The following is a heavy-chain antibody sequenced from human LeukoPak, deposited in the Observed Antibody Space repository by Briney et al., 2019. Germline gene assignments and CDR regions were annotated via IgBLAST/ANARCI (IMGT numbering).Heavy chain of an antibody. CDR1: ADSLSSYY. V-gene: IGHV4-4*07. CDR2: IYTSGST. CDR3: ARAESYWYFDL. Sequence: SETLSLTCTVSADSLSSYYWTWIRQPPRKGLEWIGRIYTSGSTNYNPSLKSRVTISVDTSKNQFSLKLSSVTAADTAVYYCARAESYWYFDLWGRGTLVTVSS. J-gene: IGHJ2*01. D-gene: IGHD2/OR15-2a*01.